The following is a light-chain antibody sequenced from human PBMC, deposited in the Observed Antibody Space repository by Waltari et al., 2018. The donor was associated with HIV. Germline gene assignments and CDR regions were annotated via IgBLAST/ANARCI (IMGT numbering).Light chain of an antibody. CDR2: VEGSGTY. CDR3: ETWDSNIRV. CDR1: SGHSSYP. J-gene: IGLJ3*02. V-gene: IGLV4-60*03. Sequence: QPVLTHSSSASASLESSVKLTCTLSSGHSSYPVAWHQLQPWRAPRDLMKVEGSGTYVRRNGVPDRFSGSSSGADRFLTISNPQSEDEADYYCETWDSNIRVFGGGTKLTVL.